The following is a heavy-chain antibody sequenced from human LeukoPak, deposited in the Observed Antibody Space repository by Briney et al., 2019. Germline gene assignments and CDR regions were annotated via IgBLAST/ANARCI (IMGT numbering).Heavy chain of an antibody. J-gene: IGHJ4*02. CDR3: ARVPWGDYGDYRDY. Sequence: SETLSLTCTVSGGSVSSGSYYWNWIRQPPGKGLEWIGYIYYSGSTNYNPSLKSRVTISVDTSKNQFSLKLSSVTAADTAVYYCARVPWGDYGDYRDYWGQGTLVTVSS. V-gene: IGHV4-61*01. CDR1: GGSVSSGSYY. CDR2: IYYSGST. D-gene: IGHD4-17*01.